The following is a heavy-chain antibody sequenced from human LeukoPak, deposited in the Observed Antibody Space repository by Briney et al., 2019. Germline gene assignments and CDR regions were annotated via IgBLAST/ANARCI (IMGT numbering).Heavy chain of an antibody. CDR1: GFTFSSYE. CDR3: AKHEIRAGTRNKAFDI. CDR2: IKQDGSEK. V-gene: IGHV3-7*01. J-gene: IGHJ3*02. Sequence: GGSLRLSCAASGFTFSSYEMSWVRQAPGKGLEWVANIKQDGSEKNYVDSVKGRFTISRDNAKNSLYLQMNSLRAEDTAVYYCAKHEIRAGTRNKAFDIWGQGTMVTVSS.